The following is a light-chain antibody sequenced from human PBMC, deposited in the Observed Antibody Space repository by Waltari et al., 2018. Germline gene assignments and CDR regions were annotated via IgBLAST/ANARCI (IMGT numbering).Light chain of an antibody. CDR3: QVWDSSSKYV. CDR2: DDT. Sequence: SIILTQPPSLSVAPGQTARIACGGNNIGSKTVHWYRQKPGQAPVVVVYDDTFRPSGIPERFSGSNSGRTATLTISRVEAGDEADYYCQVWDSSSKYVFGTGTKVTVL. CDR1: NIGSKT. J-gene: IGLJ1*01. V-gene: IGLV3-21*02.